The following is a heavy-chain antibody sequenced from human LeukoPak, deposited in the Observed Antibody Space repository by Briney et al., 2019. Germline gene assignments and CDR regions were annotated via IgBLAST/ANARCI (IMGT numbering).Heavy chain of an antibody. CDR1: GYTFTGYY. J-gene: IGHJ4*02. D-gene: IGHD3-22*01. CDR2: INPNSGGT. V-gene: IGHV1-2*02. CDR3: ARDPTYYYDSSGYYKTTDY. Sequence: ASVKVSCKASGYTFTGYYMHWVRQAPGQGLEWMGWINPNSGGTNYAQKLQGRVTMTTDTSTSTAYMELRSLRSDDTAVYYCARDPTYYYDSSGYYKTTDYWGQGTLVTVSS.